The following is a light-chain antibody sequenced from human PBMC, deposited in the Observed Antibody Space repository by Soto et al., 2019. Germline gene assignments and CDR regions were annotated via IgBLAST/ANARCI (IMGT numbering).Light chain of an antibody. J-gene: IGLJ3*02. V-gene: IGLV1-44*01. CDR1: NSNIGSNS. CDR3: AAWDDSLNGVV. CDR2: GNN. Sequence: QSVLTQPPSVSAAPGQKVTISCSGSNSNIGSNSVNWYQQLPRTSPKLIIFGNNQRPSGVPDRFSGSKSGTSASLAISGLQSEDEADYYCAAWDDSLNGVVFGGGTKVTVL.